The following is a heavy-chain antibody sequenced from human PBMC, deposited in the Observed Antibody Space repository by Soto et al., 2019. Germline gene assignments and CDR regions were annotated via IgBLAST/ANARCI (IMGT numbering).Heavy chain of an antibody. J-gene: IGHJ3*01. CDR1: GFTFSSYA. V-gene: IGHV3-23*01. D-gene: IGHD4-17*01. CDR2: ISDAAGSA. CDR3: ARPYGGKIGDAPDL. Sequence: GGSLRLSCIASGFTFSSYAMSWVRQVPGKGLEWVSTISDAAGSAYYVDSVKGRFTISRDNSKKTLYLQMNSLRAEDSAVYNCARPYGGKIGDAPDLWGPGTMATVSS.